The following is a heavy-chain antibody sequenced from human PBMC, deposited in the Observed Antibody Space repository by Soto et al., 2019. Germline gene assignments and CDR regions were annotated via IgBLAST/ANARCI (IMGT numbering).Heavy chain of an antibody. CDR3: ARFLAVTTYKNPNYYYYGMDV. CDR2: ISGSGGST. Sequence: GGSLRLSCAASGFTFSSYAMSWVRQAPGKGLEWVSAISGSGGSTYYADTVKGRFTISRDNSKNTLYLQMNSLRAEDTAVYYCARFLAVTTYKNPNYYYYGMDVWGQGTTVTVSS. CDR1: GFTFSSYA. J-gene: IGHJ6*02. D-gene: IGHD4-17*01. V-gene: IGHV3-23*01.